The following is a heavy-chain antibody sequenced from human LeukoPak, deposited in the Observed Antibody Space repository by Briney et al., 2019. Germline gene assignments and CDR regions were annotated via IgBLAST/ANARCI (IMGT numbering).Heavy chain of an antibody. CDR3: AFAVVSSGWYPNWFDP. CDR2: INPNSGGT. V-gene: IGHV1-2*02. D-gene: IGHD6-19*01. J-gene: IGHJ5*02. CDR1: GYTFTGYY. Sequence: ASVKVSCKASGYTFTGYYMHWVRQAPGQGLEWMGWINPNSGGTNYAQKFQGRVTMTRDTSISTAYMELSRLRSDDTAVYYCAFAVVSSGWYPNWFDPWGQGTLVTVSS.